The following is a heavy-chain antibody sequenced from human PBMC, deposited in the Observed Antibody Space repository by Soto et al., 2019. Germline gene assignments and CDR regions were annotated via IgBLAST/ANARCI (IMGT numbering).Heavy chain of an antibody. D-gene: IGHD3-22*01. J-gene: IGHJ4*02. Sequence: QEQLVQSGAEVKKPGSSVKVSCKASGGLFSSYPISWVRQVPGQGLEWMGGIIPVFQTAYYTQRFQGRVTITADESTNTAYMELSILRSEDTAIYYCARGGSGYTWFTDCCGQRTLVTVSS. V-gene: IGHV1-69*01. CDR1: GGLFSSYP. CDR3: ARGGSGYTWFTDC. CDR2: IIPVFQTA.